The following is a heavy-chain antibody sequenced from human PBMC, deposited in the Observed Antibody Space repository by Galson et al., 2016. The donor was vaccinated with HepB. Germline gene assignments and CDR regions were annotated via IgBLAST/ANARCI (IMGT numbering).Heavy chain of an antibody. CDR3: ARDHRRWNYDPDAFDM. D-gene: IGHD1-7*01. CDR1: GSIFSEFY. Sequence: SLRLSCAASGSIFSEFYMAWIRQAPGKGLEWVSQISSTGTTTHSADSVKGRFTISRDNTKNSLYLQMNSLRAEDTAVYYCARDHRRWNYDPDAFDMWGQGTMVTVSS. J-gene: IGHJ3*02. CDR2: ISSTGTTT. V-gene: IGHV3-11*01.